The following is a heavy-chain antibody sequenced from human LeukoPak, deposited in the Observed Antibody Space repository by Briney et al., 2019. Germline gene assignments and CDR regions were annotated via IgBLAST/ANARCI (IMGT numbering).Heavy chain of an antibody. CDR3: ARRVRFGDGWIFDY. CDR2: INHGGST. D-gene: IGHD5-24*01. J-gene: IGHJ4*02. Sequence: SETLSLTCAVYGGSFSDYFWSWIRQPPGKGLEWIGKINHGGSTNYNPSLKSRVTISVDTSKNQFSLKLTSVTAADTAVYYCARRVRFGDGWIFDYWGQGALVTVSS. V-gene: IGHV4-34*01. CDR1: GGSFSDYF.